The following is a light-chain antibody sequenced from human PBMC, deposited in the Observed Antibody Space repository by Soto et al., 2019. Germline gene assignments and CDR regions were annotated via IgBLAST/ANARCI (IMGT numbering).Light chain of an antibody. CDR1: ILAKKY. J-gene: IGLJ3*02. CDR3: YSADDNNWV. Sequence: SYELTQPCSVSVSPGQTARITCSGDILAKKYARWFQQKAGQAPLLVIYKDNERPSTISERFSGSSSGTTVTLTISGARVDDEADYYCYSADDNNWVFGGGTKVTIL. V-gene: IGLV3-27*01. CDR2: KDN.